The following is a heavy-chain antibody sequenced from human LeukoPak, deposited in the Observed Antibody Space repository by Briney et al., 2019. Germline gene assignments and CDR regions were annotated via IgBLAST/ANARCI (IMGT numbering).Heavy chain of an antibody. D-gene: IGHD2-2*01. CDR1: GGSISSYY. J-gene: IGHJ5*02. V-gene: IGHV4-59*12. Sequence: SETLSLTCTVSGGSISSYYWSWIRQPPGKGLEWIGYIYYSGSTYYNPSLKSRVTISVDTSKNQFSLKLSSVTAADTAVYYCARAFIVVVPAAIAQNNWFDPWGQGTLVTVSS. CDR2: IYYSGST. CDR3: ARAFIVVVPAAIAQNNWFDP.